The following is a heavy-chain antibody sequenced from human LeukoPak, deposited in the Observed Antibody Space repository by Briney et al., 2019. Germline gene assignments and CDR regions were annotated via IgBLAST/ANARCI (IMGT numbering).Heavy chain of an antibody. CDR1: GGSISSYY. J-gene: IGHJ2*01. CDR3: ASTPRPYYYDSSGYYRYWYFDL. D-gene: IGHD3-22*01. Sequence: NPSETLSLTRTVSGGSISSYYWSWIRQPAGKGLEWIGRIYTSGSTNYNPSLKSRVTMSVDTSKNQFSLKLSSVTAADTAVYYCASTPRPYYYDSSGYYRYWYFDLWGRGTLVTVSS. CDR2: IYTSGST. V-gene: IGHV4-4*07.